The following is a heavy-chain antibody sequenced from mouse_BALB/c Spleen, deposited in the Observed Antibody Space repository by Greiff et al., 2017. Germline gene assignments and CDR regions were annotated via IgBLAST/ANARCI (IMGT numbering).Heavy chain of an antibody. CDR3: ASTTGFAY. CDR1: GFTFSSYG. CDR2: INSNGGST. Sequence: EVKLVESGGGLVQPGGSLKLSCAASGFTFSSYGMSWVRQTPDKRLELVATINSNGGSTYYPDSVKGRFTISRDNAKNTLYLQMSSLRSEDTAMYYCASTTGFAYWGQGTLVTVSA. V-gene: IGHV5-6-3*01. D-gene: IGHD1-1*01. J-gene: IGHJ3*01.